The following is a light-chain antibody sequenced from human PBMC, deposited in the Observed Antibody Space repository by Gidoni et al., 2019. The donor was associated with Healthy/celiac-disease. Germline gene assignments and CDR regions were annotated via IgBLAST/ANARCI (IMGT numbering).Light chain of an antibody. CDR1: QCVSSSY. V-gene: IGKV3-20*01. CDR2: GAS. CDR3: QQYGSTPST. Sequence: IVLTPSLGTLLLAPGERATLSCRAGQCVSSSYLAWYQQKPGQAPRLLIYGASSRATGIPYRFSGSGSGTDFTLTISRLEPEDFAVYYCQQYGSTPSTFGGXTKVEIK. J-gene: IGKJ4*02.